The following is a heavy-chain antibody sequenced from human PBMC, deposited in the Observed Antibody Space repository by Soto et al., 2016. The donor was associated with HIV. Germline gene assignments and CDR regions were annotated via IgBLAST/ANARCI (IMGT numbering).Heavy chain of an antibody. CDR3: VSNPGAWS. Sequence: QVQLQQWGAGQLKPSETLSLTCAVYGASFRDFYWTWIRQSPGKGLGWIGEVNHSGETNYNPSLKSRVTLSIYTSKNQFSLKLTSVTAADSAVYYCVSNPGAWSWGQGTLVTVSS. D-gene: IGHD2-21*01. V-gene: IGHV4-34*01. J-gene: IGHJ5*02. CDR1: GASFRDFY. CDR2: VNHSGET.